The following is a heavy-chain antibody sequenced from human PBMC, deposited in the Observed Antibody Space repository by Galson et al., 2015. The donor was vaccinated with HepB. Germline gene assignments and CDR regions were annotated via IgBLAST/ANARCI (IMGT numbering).Heavy chain of an antibody. J-gene: IGHJ4*02. CDR1: GGSISSSSYY. Sequence: ETLSLTCTVSGGSISSSSYYWGWIRQPPGKGLEWIGSIYYSGSTYYNPSLKSRLTMSVDTSKNQFSLKLTSVTAADTAVYYCAREGVYAYYSIDYWGQGTLVTVSS. D-gene: IGHD3-16*01. CDR3: AREGVYAYYSIDY. V-gene: IGHV4-39*07. CDR2: IYYSGST.